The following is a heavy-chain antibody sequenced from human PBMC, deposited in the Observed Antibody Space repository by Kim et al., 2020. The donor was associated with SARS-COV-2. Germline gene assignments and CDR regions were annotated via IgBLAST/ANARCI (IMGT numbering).Heavy chain of an antibody. CDR2: IIPIFGTA. V-gene: IGHV1-69*13. D-gene: IGHD5-12*01. Sequence: SVKVSCKASGGTFSSYAISWVRQAPGQGLEWMGGIIPIFGTANYAQKFQGRVTITADESTSTAYMELSSLRSEDTAVYYCARALPPVKISRDGYNSPPPYFDYWGQGTLVTVSS. J-gene: IGHJ4*02. CDR1: GGTFSSYA. CDR3: ARALPPVKISRDGYNSPPPYFDY.